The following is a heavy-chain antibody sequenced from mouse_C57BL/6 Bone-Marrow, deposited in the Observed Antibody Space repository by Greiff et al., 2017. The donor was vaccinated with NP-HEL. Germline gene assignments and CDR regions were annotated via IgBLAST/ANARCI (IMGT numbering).Heavy chain of an antibody. CDR2: IYPGSGST. CDR1: GYTFTSYW. V-gene: IGHV1-55*01. J-gene: IGHJ4*01. D-gene: IGHD2-2*01. Sequence: VQLQQPGAELVKPGASVKMSCKASGYTFTSYWITWVKQRPGQGLEWIGDIYPGSGSTNYNEKFKSKATLTVDTSSSTAYMPLSSLTSEDSAVYYCARGGEGYGYDEGDYWGQGTSVTVSS. CDR3: ARGGEGYGYDEGDY.